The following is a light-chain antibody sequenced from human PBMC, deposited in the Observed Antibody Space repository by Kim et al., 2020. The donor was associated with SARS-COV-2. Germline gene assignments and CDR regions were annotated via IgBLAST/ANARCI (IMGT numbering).Light chain of an antibody. Sequence: EIVLTQSPGTLSLSPGERATLSCRASQSVSNNYLAWYQQKPGQAPRPLIYGASNRATGIPDRFSGSGSGTDFTLTINRLEPEDFAVYYCQQYGSSVWTFGQGTKVDIK. J-gene: IGKJ1*01. CDR2: GAS. CDR3: QQYGSSVWT. CDR1: QSVSNNY. V-gene: IGKV3-20*01.